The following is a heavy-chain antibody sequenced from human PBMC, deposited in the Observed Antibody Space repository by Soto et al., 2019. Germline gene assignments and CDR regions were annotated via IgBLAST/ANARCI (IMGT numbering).Heavy chain of an antibody. CDR2: INQDGSEK. Sequence: EVQLVESGGGLVQPGGSLRLSCAASGFTFSSYWMNWVRQAPGKGLEWVANINQDGSEKYYVDSVKGRFTISRDNAKNSLYLQMNSLRTEDTAVYYCARGTITAPGIDYWGQGTLGTVSS. D-gene: IGHD6-13*01. CDR3: ARGTITAPGIDY. J-gene: IGHJ4*02. CDR1: GFTFSSYW. V-gene: IGHV3-7*05.